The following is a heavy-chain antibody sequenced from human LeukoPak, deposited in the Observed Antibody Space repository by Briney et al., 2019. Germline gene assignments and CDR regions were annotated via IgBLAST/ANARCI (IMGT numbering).Heavy chain of an antibody. CDR3: AKYINAVDF. V-gene: IGHV3-7*01. J-gene: IGHJ5*01. CDR2: INQDGSEK. CDR1: GFTFSDYW. D-gene: IGHD2-15*01. Sequence: GGSLGLSCAVSGFTFSDYWMTWVRQAPGKGLEWVANINQDGSEKYYVDSVRGRFTISRDNAKNSLYLQMNSLRAEDTAVYYCAKYINAVDFWGQGTLVTVSS.